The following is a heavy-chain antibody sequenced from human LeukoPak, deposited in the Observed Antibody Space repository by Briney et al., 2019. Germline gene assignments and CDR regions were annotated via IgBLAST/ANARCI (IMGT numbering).Heavy chain of an antibody. J-gene: IGHJ3*01. CDR1: GYNLTNYW. V-gene: IGHV5-51*01. Sequence: GESLKISCKSSGYNLTNYWIGWVRQMPGKGLEWMGIVWPGDSDTKYRPSFQGQVTISADKSISTAYLQWRSLKASDTAIYYCARIGTASDSSGYLDAFEVWGHGTMVTVSS. CDR3: ARIGTASDSSGYLDAFEV. D-gene: IGHD3-22*01. CDR2: VWPGDSDT.